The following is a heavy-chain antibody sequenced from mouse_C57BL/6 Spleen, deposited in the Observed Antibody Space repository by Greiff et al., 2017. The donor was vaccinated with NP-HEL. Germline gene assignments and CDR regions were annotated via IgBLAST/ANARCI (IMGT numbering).Heavy chain of an antibody. V-gene: IGHV5-17*01. CDR2: ISSGSSTI. CDR1: GFTFPVYC. CDR3: ARGAGFAY. J-gene: IGHJ3*01. Sequence: PVVASVCCFVTPVGSLTLSCASSGFTFPVYCMHFFLPAPLKGLEWVSYISSGSSTIYYADTVKGRFTISRDNAKNTLFLQMTSLRSEDTAMYYCARGAGFAYWGQGTLVTVSA.